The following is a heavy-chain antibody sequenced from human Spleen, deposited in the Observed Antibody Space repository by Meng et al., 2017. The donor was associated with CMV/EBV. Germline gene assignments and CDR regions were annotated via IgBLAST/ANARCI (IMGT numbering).Heavy chain of an antibody. Sequence: SCKASGSTFTSHYMHWVRQTPGHGLEWMGIIDPNAGTTAYAERFRGRVTMTGDTSTSTVYMELNNLRSEDTALYFCAAKIDTTYFDSWGQGTLVTVSS. D-gene: IGHD1-1*01. J-gene: IGHJ4*02. CDR1: GSTFTSHY. V-gene: IGHV1-46*01. CDR3: AAKIDTTYFDS. CDR2: IDPNAGTT.